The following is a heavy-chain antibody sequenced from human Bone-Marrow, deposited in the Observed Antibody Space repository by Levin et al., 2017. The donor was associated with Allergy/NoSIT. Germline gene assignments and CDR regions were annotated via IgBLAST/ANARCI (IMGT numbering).Heavy chain of an antibody. Sequence: GGSLRLSCAASGFTFSSYGMHWVRQAPGKGLEWVAVIWYDGSNKYYADSVKGRFTISRDNSKNTLYLQMNSLRAEDTAVYYCARDLGLSTTVTTPWSGWFDPWGQGTLVTVSS. CDR3: ARDLGLSTTVTTPWSGWFDP. CDR1: GFTFSSYG. CDR2: IWYDGSNK. D-gene: IGHD4-17*01. J-gene: IGHJ5*02. V-gene: IGHV3-33*01.